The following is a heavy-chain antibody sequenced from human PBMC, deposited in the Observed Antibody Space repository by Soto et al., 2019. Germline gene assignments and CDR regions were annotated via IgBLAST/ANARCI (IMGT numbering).Heavy chain of an antibody. J-gene: IGHJ4*02. D-gene: IGHD6-6*01. CDR2: ISGSGGST. CDR1: GFTFSSYA. CDR3: AKDRDYSSFGETTGGLFDY. V-gene: IGHV3-23*01. Sequence: EVQLLESGGGLVQPGGSLRLSCAASGFTFSSYAMSWVRQAPGKGLEWVSAISGSGGSTYYADSVKGRFTISRDNSKNTLYLQMNSLRAEDTAVYYCAKDRDYSSFGETTGGLFDYWGQGTLVTVSS.